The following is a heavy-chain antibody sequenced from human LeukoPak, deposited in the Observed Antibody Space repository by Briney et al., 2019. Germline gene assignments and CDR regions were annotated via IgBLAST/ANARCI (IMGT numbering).Heavy chain of an antibody. Sequence: GGSLRLSCTASGFTFSSYGMHWVRQAPGKGMEWGAVISYDGSNKYYADSVKGRFTISRDNSKNTLYLQMNSLRAENTAVYYCAKPFSTTVVTLGFDYWGQGTLVTVSS. J-gene: IGHJ4*02. D-gene: IGHD4-23*01. CDR1: GFTFSSYG. CDR3: AKPFSTTVVTLGFDY. CDR2: ISYDGSNK. V-gene: IGHV3-30*18.